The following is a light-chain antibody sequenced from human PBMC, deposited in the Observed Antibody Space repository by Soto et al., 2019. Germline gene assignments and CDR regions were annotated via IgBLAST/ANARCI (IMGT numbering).Light chain of an antibody. CDR1: QSISSW. CDR2: DAS. V-gene: IGKV1-5*01. Sequence: IQMTQSPSTLSASVGDIVTITCRASQSISSWLAWYQQKPGKAPKLLIYDASSLESGVPSRFSGSGSGTEFTLTISSLQPDDFATYYCQQYNSYSTFGQGTKVDIK. J-gene: IGKJ1*01. CDR3: QQYNSYST.